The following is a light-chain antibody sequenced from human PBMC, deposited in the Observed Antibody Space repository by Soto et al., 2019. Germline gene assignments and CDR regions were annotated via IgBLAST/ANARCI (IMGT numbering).Light chain of an antibody. CDR1: QSVSSY. CDR2: DAS. Sequence: EFVLTQSPATLSLSPGERATLSCRASQSVSSYLAWYQQKPGQAPRLLIYDASNRATGIPARFSGTGSGTDFTLTINNLEPEDFAVYYCQRYDSLRTFGQGTKVDIK. V-gene: IGKV3-11*01. J-gene: IGKJ1*01. CDR3: QRYDSLRT.